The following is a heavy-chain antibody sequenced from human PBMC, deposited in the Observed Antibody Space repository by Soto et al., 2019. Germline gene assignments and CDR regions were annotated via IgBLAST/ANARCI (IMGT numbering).Heavy chain of an antibody. CDR3: GSSDQQLYYCMDV. V-gene: IGHV2-5*01. CDR1: GFSLSTRGVG. CDR2: IYWNDDK. J-gene: IGHJ6*02. Sequence: SGPTLVNPTQTPTLTCTSSGFSLSTRGVGVGWIRQPPGKALEWLALIYWNDDKRYSPSLKSRLTITKDTSKNQVVLTMTNMHPDVTSLHSRGSSDQQLYYCMDVWVQGTTV. D-gene: IGHD6-13*01.